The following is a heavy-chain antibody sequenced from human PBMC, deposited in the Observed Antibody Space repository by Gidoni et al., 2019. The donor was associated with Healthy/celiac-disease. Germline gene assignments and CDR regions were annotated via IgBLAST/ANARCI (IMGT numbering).Heavy chain of an antibody. CDR1: GFTFSSYS. CDR3: ARAGYSSGWNFDY. Sequence: EVQLVESGGGLVKPGGSLRLSCAASGFTFSSYSMNWVRQAPGKGLEWVSSISSSSSYIYYADSVKGRFTISRDNAKNSLYLQMNSLRAEDTAVYYCARAGYSSGWNFDYWGQGTLVTVSS. D-gene: IGHD6-19*01. CDR2: ISSSSSYI. V-gene: IGHV3-21*01. J-gene: IGHJ4*02.